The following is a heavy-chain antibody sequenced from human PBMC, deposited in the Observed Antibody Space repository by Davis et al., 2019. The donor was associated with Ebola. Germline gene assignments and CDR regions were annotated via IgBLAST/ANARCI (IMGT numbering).Heavy chain of an antibody. CDR3: AKGSVTIFGVAPDYYGMDV. CDR2: VSSSGSTI. Sequence: GGSLRLSCAASGFTFSSYSMNWVRQAPGKGLEWVSFVSSSGSTIYYADSVKGRFTISRDNSKNTLYLQMNSLRAEDTAVYYCAKGSVTIFGVAPDYYGMDVWGKGTTVTVSS. D-gene: IGHD3-3*01. CDR1: GFTFSSYS. V-gene: IGHV3-48*01. J-gene: IGHJ6*04.